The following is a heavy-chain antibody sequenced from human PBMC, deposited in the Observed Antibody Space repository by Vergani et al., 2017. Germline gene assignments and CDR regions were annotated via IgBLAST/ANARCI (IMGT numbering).Heavy chain of an antibody. J-gene: IGHJ4*02. D-gene: IGHD6-13*01. Sequence: QVQLVESGGGAVQPGGSLRLSCAASGFTFSSYGMHWVRQAPGKGLEWVAFIRYDGSNKYYADSVKGRFTISRDNSKNTLYLQMNSLRAEDTAVYYCAKELIAAAGPFFYWGQGTLVTVSS. CDR3: AKELIAAAGPFFY. CDR1: GFTFSSYG. CDR2: IRYDGSNK. V-gene: IGHV3-30*02.